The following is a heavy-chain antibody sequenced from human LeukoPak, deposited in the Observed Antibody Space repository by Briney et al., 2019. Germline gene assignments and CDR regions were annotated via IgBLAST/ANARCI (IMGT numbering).Heavy chain of an antibody. Sequence: AGSLRLSCAASGFIFSSYDMHWVRQATGKGLEWVSAIGTTGDTYYPDSVRGRFTISRDNSKNTLYLHMNSLRAEDTAIYYCAKLRGMFVASYFLDYWVEGALVTVSS. V-gene: IGHV3-13*01. D-gene: IGHD2-15*01. J-gene: IGHJ4*02. CDR3: AKLRGMFVASYFLDY. CDR1: GFIFSSYD. CDR2: IGTTGDT.